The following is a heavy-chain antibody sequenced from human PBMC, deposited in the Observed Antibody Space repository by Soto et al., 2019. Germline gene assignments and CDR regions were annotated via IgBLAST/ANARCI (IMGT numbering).Heavy chain of an antibody. CDR3: TRGVLK. CDR2: IFFTGNT. Sequence: PSETLSLTCSVSGVSMESGHPWNWVRQRPGRGLEWIGNIFFTGNTNYNPSLQSRVSISLDKSRNQFSLSLNSLTVADTAIYFCTRGVLKWGQGTPVTVSS. CDR1: GVSMESGHP. J-gene: IGHJ4*02. V-gene: IGHV4-31*03.